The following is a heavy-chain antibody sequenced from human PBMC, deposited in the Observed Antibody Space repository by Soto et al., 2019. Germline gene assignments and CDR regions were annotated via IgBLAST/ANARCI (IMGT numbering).Heavy chain of an antibody. CDR3: ARGLMIVVRDYYYYYGMDV. Sequence: PSETLSLTCAVSGGSISSGGYSWTWIRQPPGKGLEWIGYTYHSGTTYYSPSLKSRVTISVDKSKNQFSLKLSSVTAADTAVYYCARGLMIVVRDYYYYYGMDVWGQGTTVTVSS. CDR1: GGSISSGGYS. CDR2: TYHSGTT. J-gene: IGHJ6*02. V-gene: IGHV4-30-2*01. D-gene: IGHD3-22*01.